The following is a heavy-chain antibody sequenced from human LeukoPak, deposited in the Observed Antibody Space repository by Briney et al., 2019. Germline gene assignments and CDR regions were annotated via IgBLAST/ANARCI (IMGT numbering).Heavy chain of an antibody. D-gene: IGHD3-22*01. V-gene: IGHV1-69*13. CDR2: IIPIFGTA. J-gene: IGHJ6*02. CDR3: ARDPYYYDSSGYYYYYYYGMDV. Sequence: SVKVSCKASGYTFSGYYIHWVRQAPGQGLEWMGGIIPIFGTANYAQKFQGRVTITADESTSTAYMELSSLRSEDTAVYYCARDPYYYDSSGYYYYYYYGMDVWGQGTTVTVSS. CDR1: GYTFSGYY.